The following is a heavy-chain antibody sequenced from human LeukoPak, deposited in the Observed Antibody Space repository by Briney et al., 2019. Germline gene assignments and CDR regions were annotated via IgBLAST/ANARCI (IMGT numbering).Heavy chain of an antibody. CDR3: ARPPGRDGYNRYDH. CDR2: IDPNSGNT. Sequence: ASVTVSCKASGYTFTVYYMHWVRQAPGQGREGVGWIDPNSGNTNYAQKFQRRVTMTRDTSISATYMELSRLRSDDTAVYYCARPPGRDGYNRYDHWGQGTLVTVSS. V-gene: IGHV1-2*02. CDR1: GYTFTVYY. D-gene: IGHD5-12*01. J-gene: IGHJ4*02.